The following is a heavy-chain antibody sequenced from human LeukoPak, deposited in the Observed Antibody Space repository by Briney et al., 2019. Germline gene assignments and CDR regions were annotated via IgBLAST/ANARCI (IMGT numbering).Heavy chain of an antibody. V-gene: IGHV4-34*01. J-gene: IGHJ4*02. Sequence: SETLPLTCAVYGGSFSGYYWSWIRQPPGKGLEWIGEITNYNPSLKSRVAISVDTSKNQFSLKLNSVTAADTAVYYCARGDGSSYDKYYFDYWGQGTLVTVSS. CDR3: ARGDGSSYDKYYFDY. D-gene: IGHD5-12*01. CDR2: IT. CDR1: GGSFSGYY.